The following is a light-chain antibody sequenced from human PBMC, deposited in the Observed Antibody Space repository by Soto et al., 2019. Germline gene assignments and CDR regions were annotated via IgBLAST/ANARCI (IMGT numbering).Light chain of an antibody. CDR2: GAS. J-gene: IGKJ4*01. V-gene: IGKV3-20*01. Sequence: EIVLTQSPGTLSLSPGERATLSCRASQSVSGNYLAWYQQKPGQAHRLLISGASSSATGIPDRFSGSGSGTDLTLTISSLEPDDFAVYYCQQYGGSPLVTFGGGTKVEIK. CDR1: QSVSGNY. CDR3: QQYGGSPLVT.